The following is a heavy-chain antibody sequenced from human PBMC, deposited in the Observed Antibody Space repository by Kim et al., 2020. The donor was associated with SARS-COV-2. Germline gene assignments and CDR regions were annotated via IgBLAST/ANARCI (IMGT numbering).Heavy chain of an antibody. V-gene: IGHV3-30*18. CDR1: GFTFSSYG. CDR3: ANEGSLFWYYFDY. Sequence: GGSLRLSCAASGFTFSSYGMHWVRQAPGKGLEWVAVITYDGTNKYYADSVKGRFTSSRDNSKNTLYLQMNSLRAEDTAVYYCANEGSLFWYYFDYWGQGTLVTVSS. D-gene: IGHD2-8*02. CDR2: ITYDGTNK. J-gene: IGHJ4*02.